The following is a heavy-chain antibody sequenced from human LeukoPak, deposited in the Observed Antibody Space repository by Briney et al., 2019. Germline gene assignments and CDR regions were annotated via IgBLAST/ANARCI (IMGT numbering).Heavy chain of an antibody. CDR1: GFRFSYYE. CDR3: AAVGRAGHPGY. CDR2: INSGGSGI. D-gene: IGHD2-2*01. Sequence: PGGSLRLSCEASGFRFSYYEMSWLRQAPGKGLEWLSYINSGGSGIHYAGSVNGRFTISRDNAKNSLYLQMNSLRVEDTAVYYCAAVGRAGHPGYWGQGTLVTVSS. V-gene: IGHV3-48*03. J-gene: IGHJ4*02.